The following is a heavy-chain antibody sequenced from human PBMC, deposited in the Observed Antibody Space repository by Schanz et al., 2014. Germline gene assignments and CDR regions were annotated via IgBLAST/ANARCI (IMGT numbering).Heavy chain of an antibody. CDR2: ISPSSSYI. CDR3: ARDLNRCGGDCYSG. D-gene: IGHD2-21*02. CDR1: GLTFSDYY. J-gene: IGHJ4*02. Sequence: VQLVESGGGLVKPGGSLRLSCAASGLTFSDYYMSWIRQAPGRGLEWVSSISPSSSYIYYADSVKGRFTISRDNAKNSLYLQMNSLRAEDTAVYYCARDLNRCGGDCYSGWGQGTLVTVSS. V-gene: IGHV3-11*06.